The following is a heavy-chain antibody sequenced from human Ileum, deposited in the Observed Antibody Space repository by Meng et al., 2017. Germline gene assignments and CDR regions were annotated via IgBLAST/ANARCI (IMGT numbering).Heavy chain of an antibody. CDR2: IYWNDDK. Sequence: QITLKAAGPTLVKPTQTLTLTCTFSGFSLSTSGVGVGWIRQPPGKALEWLALIYWNDDKRYSPSLKSRLTITKDTSKNQVVLTMTNMDPVDTATYYCAHRRGRYGSGSYYKYNWFDPWGQGTLVTVSS. CDR3: AHRRGRYGSGSYYKYNWFDP. V-gene: IGHV2-5*01. J-gene: IGHJ5*02. CDR1: GFSLSTSGVG. D-gene: IGHD3-10*01.